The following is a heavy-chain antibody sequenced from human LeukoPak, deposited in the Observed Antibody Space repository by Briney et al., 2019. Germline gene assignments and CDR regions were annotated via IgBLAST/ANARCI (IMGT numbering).Heavy chain of an antibody. CDR3: ARGPQNSLPFDP. CDR2: IYPGDSDT. D-gene: IGHD2/OR15-2a*01. V-gene: IGHV5-51*01. Sequence: GESLKISCKGSGYSVSKYWIGWVRQRHGQGLELLGIIYPGDSDTRYSPSFQGQVTISADKSISTAYLQWSSLKASDTAMYYCARGPQNSLPFDPWGQGTLVTVSS. CDR1: GYSVSKYW. J-gene: IGHJ5*02.